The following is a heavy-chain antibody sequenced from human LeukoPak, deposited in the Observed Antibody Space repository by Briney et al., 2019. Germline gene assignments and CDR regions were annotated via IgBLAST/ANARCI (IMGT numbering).Heavy chain of an antibody. J-gene: IGHJ5*02. V-gene: IGHV1-2*02. D-gene: IGHD2-2*01. CDR1: GYTFTDYY. CDR2: IIPHSGGT. Sequence: ASVKVSCKASGYTFTDYYMHWVRQAPGQGLEWIGYIIPHSGGTTYAQKFQGRVTMTRDTSSSAVYTDLSSLRSDDTAVYYCSTEDKYCTSTTCGDSWGQGTLVTVSS. CDR3: STEDKYCTSTTCGDS.